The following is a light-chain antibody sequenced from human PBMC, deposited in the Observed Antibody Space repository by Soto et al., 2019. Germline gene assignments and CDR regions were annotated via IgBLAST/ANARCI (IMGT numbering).Light chain of an antibody. CDR1: QSISSW. J-gene: IGKJ1*01. V-gene: IGKV1-5*03. Sequence: DIQMTQSPSTLSASVGDRVTITCRASQSISSWLAWYQQKPGKAPKLLIYKASSLESGVPSRFSGSGSGTEVTHTSSSLQPEDFATYYCQQYNSYSWTFGQGTKVEIK. CDR2: KAS. CDR3: QQYNSYSWT.